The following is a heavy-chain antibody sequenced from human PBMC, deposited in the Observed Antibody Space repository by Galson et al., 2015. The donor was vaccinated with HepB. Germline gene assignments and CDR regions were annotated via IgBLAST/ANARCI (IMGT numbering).Heavy chain of an antibody. Sequence: SLRLSCAASGFTFDDYAMHWVRQAPGKGLEWVSGISWNSGSIGYADSVKGRFTISRDNAKNSLYLQMNSLRAEDTALYYCAKGIVVINLFGAFDIWGQGTMVTVSS. J-gene: IGHJ3*02. CDR1: GFTFDDYA. V-gene: IGHV3-9*01. CDR2: ISWNSGSI. CDR3: AKGIVVINLFGAFDI. D-gene: IGHD3-22*01.